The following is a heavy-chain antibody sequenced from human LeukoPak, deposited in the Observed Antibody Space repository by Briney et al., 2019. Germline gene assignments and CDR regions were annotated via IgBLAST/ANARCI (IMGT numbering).Heavy chain of an antibody. D-gene: IGHD3-10*01. J-gene: IGHJ1*01. V-gene: IGHV3-23*01. CDR1: GFTFSSYA. CDR2: ISGGGDST. Sequence: GGSLRLSCAASGFTFSSYAMTWVRQAPGKGLEWVSAISGGGDSTYYTDSVKGRFTTSRGNSQNTLYLQMNSLRAEDTAVYYCAKDQGFYGSGSYKEYFQHWGQGTLVTVSS. CDR3: AKDQGFYGSGSYKEYFQH.